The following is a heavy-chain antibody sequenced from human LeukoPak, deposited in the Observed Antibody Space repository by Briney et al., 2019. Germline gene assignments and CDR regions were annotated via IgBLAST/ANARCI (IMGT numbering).Heavy chain of an antibody. Sequence: PSETLSLTCTVSGGSISCYYWSWIRQPAGRGLEWIGRIQTSGSTNYNPSLKSRVTMSVDTSKNKFPLKVNSVTAADTAVYYCARVGSGWSFDYWGQGTLVTVSS. D-gene: IGHD6-19*01. CDR2: IQTSGST. CDR1: GGSISCYY. CDR3: ARVGSGWSFDY. J-gene: IGHJ4*02. V-gene: IGHV4-4*07.